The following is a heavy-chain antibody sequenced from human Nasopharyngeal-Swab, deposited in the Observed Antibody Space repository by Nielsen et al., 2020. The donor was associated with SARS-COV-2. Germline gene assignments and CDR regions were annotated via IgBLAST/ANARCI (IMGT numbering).Heavy chain of an antibody. CDR3: ARAPRYYYYAMDV. Sequence: GESLKISCAASGSTVSGNYMSWVRQAPGKGPEWVSTIESGGRTSYADSVKGRCTISRDNSKNTLWLQLNSLRGEDTAVYYCARAPRYYYYAMDVWGRGTKVTVSS. V-gene: IGHV3-66*01. J-gene: IGHJ6*02. CDR1: GSTVSGNY. CDR2: IESGGRT.